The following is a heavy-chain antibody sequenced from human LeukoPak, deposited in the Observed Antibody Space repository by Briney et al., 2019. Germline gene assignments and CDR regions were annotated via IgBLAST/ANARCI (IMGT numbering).Heavy chain of an antibody. Sequence: PSETLSLTCAVSGYSISSGYYWGWIRQPPGKGLEWIGSIYHSGSTYYNPSLKSRVTISVDTSKNQFSLKLSSVTATDTAVYYCAIGPGYSSGWYLCWVQGTLVTVSS. D-gene: IGHD6-19*01. CDR3: AIGPGYSSGWYLC. CDR1: GYSISSGYY. V-gene: IGHV4-38-2*01. J-gene: IGHJ4*02. CDR2: IYHSGST.